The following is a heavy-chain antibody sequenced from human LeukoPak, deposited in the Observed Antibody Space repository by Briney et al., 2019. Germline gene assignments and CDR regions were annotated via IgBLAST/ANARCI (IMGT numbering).Heavy chain of an antibody. J-gene: IGHJ6*02. CDR3: ARGIAPGYYSSYYYGMDV. V-gene: IGHV3-23*01. Sequence: GGSLRLSCAASGFTFSSYAMSWVRQAPGKGLEWVSAISGSGGITYYADPVKGRFTISRDNSKNTLYLQMNSLRAEDTAVYYCARGIAPGYYSSYYYGMDVWGQGTTVTVSS. CDR1: GFTFSSYA. CDR2: ISGSGGIT. D-gene: IGHD3-9*01.